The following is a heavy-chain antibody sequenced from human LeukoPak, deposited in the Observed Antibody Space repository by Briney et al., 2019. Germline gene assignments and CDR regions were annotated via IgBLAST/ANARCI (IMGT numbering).Heavy chain of an antibody. CDR3: ASSAFWSGNYGNLDY. Sequence: QPGRSLRLSCAASVFSLSTSGFTFSTYAMHWVRQAPGKGLEWVAVISFDGSKDYYADPVMGRFTISRDNSRNTLYLQMNSLRVEDTALYYCASSAFWSGNYGNLDYWGQGTLVTVSS. D-gene: IGHD3-3*01. V-gene: IGHV3-30-3*01. CDR2: ISFDGSKD. CDR1: GFTFSTYA. J-gene: IGHJ4*02.